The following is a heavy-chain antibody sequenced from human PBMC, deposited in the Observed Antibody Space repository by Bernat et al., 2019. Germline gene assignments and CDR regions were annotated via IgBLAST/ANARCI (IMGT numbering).Heavy chain of an antibody. CDR1: GGSISSYY. V-gene: IGHV4-59*08. CDR3: ATSLPLYDLFGMDV. Sequence: QVQLQESGPGLVKPSETLSLTCTVSGGSISSYYWSWIRQPPGKGLEWIGYMYYSGSTNYNPSLKSRVTISVDKSKNQFSLKLSSVTAADTAIYYCATSLPLYDLFGMDVWGQGTTVTVSS. J-gene: IGHJ6*02. D-gene: IGHD3-9*01. CDR2: MYYSGST.